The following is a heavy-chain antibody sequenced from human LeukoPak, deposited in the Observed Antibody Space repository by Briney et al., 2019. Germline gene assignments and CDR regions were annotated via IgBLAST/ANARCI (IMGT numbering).Heavy chain of an antibody. V-gene: IGHV1-69*05. Sequence: ASVKVSCKASGGTFSSYAISWVRQAPGQGLEWMGRIIPIFGTANYAQKFQGRVTITTDESTSTAYMELSSLRSEYTAVYYCARDRITGTTGWFDPWGQVTLVTVSS. CDR3: ARDRITGTTGWFDP. D-gene: IGHD1-7*01. CDR2: IIPIFGTA. J-gene: IGHJ5*02. CDR1: GGTFSSYA.